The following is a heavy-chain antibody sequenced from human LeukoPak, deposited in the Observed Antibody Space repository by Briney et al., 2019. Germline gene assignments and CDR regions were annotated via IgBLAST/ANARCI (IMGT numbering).Heavy chain of an antibody. D-gene: IGHD5-18*01. CDR3: ARDSTAMVNFRRTGSFDY. CDR2: IIPIFGTA. CDR1: GGTFISYA. J-gene: IGHJ4*02. V-gene: IGHV1-69*06. Sequence: GASVKVSCKASGGTFISYAISWVRQAPGQGLEWMGGIIPIFGTANYAQKVQGRVTITADKSTSTAYMELSSLRSEDTAVYYCARDSTAMVNFRRTGSFDYWGQGTLVTVPS.